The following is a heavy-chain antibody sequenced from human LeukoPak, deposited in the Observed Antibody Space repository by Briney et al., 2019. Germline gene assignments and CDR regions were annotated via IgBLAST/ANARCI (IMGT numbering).Heavy chain of an antibody. V-gene: IGHV4-34*01. CDR1: GGSFSGYY. Sequence: SETLSLTCAVYGGSFSGYYWSWIRQPPGKGLEWIGEINHSGSTNYNPSLKSRVTISVDTSKNQFSLKLSSVTAADTAVYYCAREVDSSGWYSDYWGQGTLVTVSS. J-gene: IGHJ4*02. CDR3: AREVDSSGWYSDY. CDR2: INHSGST. D-gene: IGHD6-19*01.